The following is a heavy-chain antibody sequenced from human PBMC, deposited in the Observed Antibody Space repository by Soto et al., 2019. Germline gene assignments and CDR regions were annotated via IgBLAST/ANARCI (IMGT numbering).Heavy chain of an antibody. D-gene: IGHD6-19*01. V-gene: IGHV4-39*07. Sequence: SETLSLTCTVSGGSISSSSYYWGWIRQPPGKGLEWIGSIYYSGSTNYNPSLKSRVTISVDTSKKQFSLKLSSVTAADTAVYYCARLPGYSSGVFDYWGQGRLVTVSS. CDR3: ARLPGYSSGVFDY. CDR1: GGSISSSSYY. J-gene: IGHJ4*02. CDR2: IYYSGST.